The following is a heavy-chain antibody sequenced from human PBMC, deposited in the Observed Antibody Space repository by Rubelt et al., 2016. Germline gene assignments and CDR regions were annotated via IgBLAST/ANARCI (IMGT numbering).Heavy chain of an antibody. CDR2: ISSSSSYI. V-gene: IGHV3-21*01. D-gene: IGHD6-13*01. Sequence: VQLVESGGGVVQPGRSLRLSCAASGFTFSSYGMHWVRQAPGKGLEWVSSISSSSSYIYYADSVKGRFTISRDNAKNSLYLQMNSLRAEDTAVYYCASGQQLVQSGGVWGQGTLVTVSS. J-gene: IGHJ4*02. CDR3: ASGQQLVQSGGV. CDR1: GFTFSSYG.